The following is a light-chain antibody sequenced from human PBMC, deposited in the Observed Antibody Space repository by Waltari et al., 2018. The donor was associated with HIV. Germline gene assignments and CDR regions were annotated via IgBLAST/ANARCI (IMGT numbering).Light chain of an antibody. V-gene: IGLV1-44*01. CDR1: SSNIGDNA. Sequence: QSVLTQPPSVSGTPGQRVTISCSGGSSNIGDNAVIWYQQFPGTAPKLLIDSNNQRPSGVPDRFSGSKSGTSASLAISGLQSEDEADYYCATLDDSLNGPVFGGGTKVTVL. J-gene: IGLJ2*01. CDR3: ATLDDSLNGPV. CDR2: SNN.